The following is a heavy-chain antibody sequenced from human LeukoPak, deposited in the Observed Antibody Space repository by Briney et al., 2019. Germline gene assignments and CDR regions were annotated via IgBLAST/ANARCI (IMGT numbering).Heavy chain of an antibody. CDR3: ASHYSSGSYRYTGSFDS. D-gene: IGHD3-16*02. CDR2: INHSGTT. V-gene: IGHV4-34*01. CDR1: GGSFSDYY. J-gene: IGHJ4*02. Sequence: SETLSLTCAVYGGSFSDYYWSWIRQPPGKGLEWIGEINHSGTTKYSTSLKSRVSISVATSKNQFSLKLNSVTAADAAMYYCASHYSSGSYRYTGSFDSWGQGMLVNVSS.